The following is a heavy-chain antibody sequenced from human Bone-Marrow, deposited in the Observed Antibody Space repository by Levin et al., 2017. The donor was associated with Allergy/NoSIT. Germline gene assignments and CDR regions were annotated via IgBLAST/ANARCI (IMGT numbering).Heavy chain of an antibody. CDR2: IKRETDGGPA. CDR3: TTSRGGPAQRAGDY. J-gene: IGHJ4*02. D-gene: IGHD6-25*01. Sequence: PGGSLRLSCAASGFTFSDAWMSWVRQAPGKGLEWVGRIKRETDGGPAEYAAPVKGRFTFSRDDSKNTLYVHMNNLKTEATAVYYCTTSRGGPAQRAGDYWGQGTLVTVSS. V-gene: IGHV3-15*01. CDR1: GFTFSDAW.